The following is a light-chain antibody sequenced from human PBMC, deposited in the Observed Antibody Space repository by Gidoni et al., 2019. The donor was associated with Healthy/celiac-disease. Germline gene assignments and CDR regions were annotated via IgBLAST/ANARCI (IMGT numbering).Light chain of an antibody. CDR3: QQYYSTPRT. CDR1: QSFLYSSNNKNY. Sequence: DIVMTQSPDSLAVSLGERATINCKSSQSFLYSSNNKNYLAWYQQKPGQPPKLLIYWASTRESGVPDRFRGSGSGTDFTLTISSLQAEDVAVYYCQQYYSTPRTFGQXTKVEIK. CDR2: WAS. J-gene: IGKJ1*01. V-gene: IGKV4-1*01.